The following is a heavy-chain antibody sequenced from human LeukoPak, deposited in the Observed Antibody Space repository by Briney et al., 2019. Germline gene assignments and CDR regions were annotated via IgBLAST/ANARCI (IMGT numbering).Heavy chain of an antibody. CDR2: INPSGGST. J-gene: IGHJ4*02. D-gene: IGHD2-2*01. CDR3: ARDQPARSFDY. CDR1: GYTFTSYD. V-gene: IGHV1-46*01. Sequence: ASVKVSCKASGYTFTSYDMHWVRQAPGQGLEWMGIINPSGGSTSYAQKFQGRVTMTRDMSTSTVYMELSSLRSEDTAVYYCARDQPARSFDYWGQGTLVTVSS.